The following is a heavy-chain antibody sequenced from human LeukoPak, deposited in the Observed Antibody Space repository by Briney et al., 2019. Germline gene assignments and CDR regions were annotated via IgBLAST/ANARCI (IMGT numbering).Heavy chain of an antibody. Sequence: SETLSLTCTVSGGSISSYYWSWSRQPPGKGLEWIGYIYYSGSTNYNPSLKSRVTISVDTSKNQFSLKLSSVTAADTAVYYCARHPPYEGWFDPWGQGTLVTVSS. CDR1: GGSISSYY. CDR2: IYYSGST. J-gene: IGHJ5*02. V-gene: IGHV4-59*08. CDR3: ARHPPYEGWFDP. D-gene: IGHD2-8*01.